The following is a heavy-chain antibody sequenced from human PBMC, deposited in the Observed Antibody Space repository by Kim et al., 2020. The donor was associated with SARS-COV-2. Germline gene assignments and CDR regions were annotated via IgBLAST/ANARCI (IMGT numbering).Heavy chain of an antibody. CDR3: CNKIAIWSGPKRGMDV. CDR2: IYYSGST. D-gene: IGHD3-3*01. Sequence: SETLSLTCTVSGGSISSSSYYWGWIRQPPGKGLEWIGSIYYSGSTYYNPSLKSRVTISVDTSKNQFSLKLSSVTAADTAVYYCCNKIAIWSGPKRGMDVWGQGTTVTVSS. J-gene: IGHJ6*02. V-gene: IGHV4-39*01. CDR1: GGSISSSSYY.